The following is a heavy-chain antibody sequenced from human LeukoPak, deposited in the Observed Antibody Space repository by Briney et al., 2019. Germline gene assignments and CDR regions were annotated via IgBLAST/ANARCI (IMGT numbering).Heavy chain of an antibody. CDR1: GFTFDDYA. D-gene: IGHD3-10*01. CDR3: AKGKGYGSGSYNYFDY. J-gene: IGHJ4*02. V-gene: IGHV3-9*03. Sequence: GGSLRLSCAASGFTFDDYAMHWVRQAPGKGLEWVSGISWNSGSIGYADSVKGRFTISRDNAKNSLYLQMNSLRAEDMALYYCAKGKGYGSGSYNYFDYWGQGTLVTVSS. CDR2: ISWNSGSI.